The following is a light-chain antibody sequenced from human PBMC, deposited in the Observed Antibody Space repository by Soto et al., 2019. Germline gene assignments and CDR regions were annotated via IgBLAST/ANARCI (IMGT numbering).Light chain of an antibody. CDR3: MQALQTPFT. CDR2: LGS. Sequence: DFVMSQSPLSLPVTPGEPDSISCRSSQSLLHSNGCNYLDWYLQKPGQSPQLLIYLGSNRASGVPDRFSGSGSGTDITLKISRVEAEDVGVYYCMQALQTPFTFGPGTKVDIK. J-gene: IGKJ3*01. V-gene: IGKV2-28*01. CDR1: QSLLHSNGCNY.